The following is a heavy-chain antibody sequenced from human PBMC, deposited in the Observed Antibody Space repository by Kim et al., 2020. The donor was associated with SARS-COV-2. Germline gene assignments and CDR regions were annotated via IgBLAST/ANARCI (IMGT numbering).Heavy chain of an antibody. V-gene: IGHV4-39*01. D-gene: IGHD5-12*01. CDR3: ARRYSIGGWFDP. CDR2: IYYSGST. J-gene: IGHJ5*02. Sequence: SETLSLTCTVSGGSISSSNYYWGWIRQPPGKGLEWIGSIYYSGSTHYNPSLKSRVTISVDTSKTQYSLKLSSVTAADTAVYYCARRYSIGGWFDPWGQGTLVTVSS. CDR1: GGSISSSNYY.